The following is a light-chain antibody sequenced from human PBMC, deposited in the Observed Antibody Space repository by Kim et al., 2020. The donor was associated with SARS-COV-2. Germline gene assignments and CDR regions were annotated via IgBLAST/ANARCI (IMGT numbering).Light chain of an antibody. V-gene: IGKV3-11*01. CDR1: QSVSSY. J-gene: IGKJ5*01. CDR2: DAS. Sequence: PGERATLSCRASQSVSSYLAWYQQKPGQAPRLLIYDASNRATGIPARFSGSGSGTDFTLTISSLEPEDFAVYYCQQRSNWRPPITFGQGTRLEIK. CDR3: QQRSNWRPPIT.